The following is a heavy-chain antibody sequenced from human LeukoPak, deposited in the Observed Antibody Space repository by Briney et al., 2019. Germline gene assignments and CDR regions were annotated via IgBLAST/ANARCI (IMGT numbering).Heavy chain of an antibody. J-gene: IGHJ6*03. V-gene: IGHV4-59*01. Sequence: SETLSLTCAVYGGSFSGYYWSWIRQPPGKGLEWIGYIYYTGSTNYNPSLKSRVTISIDTSKNQFSLKLNSVTAADTAVYYCAREDYYMDVWGKGTTVTVSS. CDR2: IYYTGST. CDR3: AREDYYMDV. CDR1: GGSFSGYY.